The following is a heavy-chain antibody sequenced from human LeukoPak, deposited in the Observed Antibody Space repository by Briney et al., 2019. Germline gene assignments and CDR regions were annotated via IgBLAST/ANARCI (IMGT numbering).Heavy chain of an antibody. CDR2: INPDSGDT. J-gene: IGHJ5*02. V-gene: IGHV1-2*02. CDR3: ARGESPYVAVAGWFDP. Sequence: ASVKVSCKASGYIFSDYYVQWVRQAPGQGLEWMGYINPDSGDTKYAQNFQGRVTMTRDTSISTAYMELRLLRSDDTAAYYCARGESPYVAVAGWFDPWGQGTLVTVSS. D-gene: IGHD6-19*01. CDR1: GYIFSDYY.